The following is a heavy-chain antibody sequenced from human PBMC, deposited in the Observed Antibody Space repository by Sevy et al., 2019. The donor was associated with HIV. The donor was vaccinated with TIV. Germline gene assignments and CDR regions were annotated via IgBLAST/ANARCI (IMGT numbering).Heavy chain of an antibody. D-gene: IGHD3-10*01. Sequence: GGSLRLSCATSGFTFNNYNMNWVRQAPGKGLEWVSSVSGSSNDKYYAESVKGRFIISRDNAKNSLYLQMNSLRVEDTAVYYCARGRADGSYDSFDSWGQGTLVTVSS. CDR3: ARGRADGSYDSFDS. CDR2: VSGSSNDK. V-gene: IGHV3-21*06. J-gene: IGHJ4*02. CDR1: GFTFNNYN.